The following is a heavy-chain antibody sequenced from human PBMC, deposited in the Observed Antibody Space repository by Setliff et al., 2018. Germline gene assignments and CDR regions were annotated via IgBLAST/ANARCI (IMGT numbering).Heavy chain of an antibody. CDR3: AKGAHFSNYARVFDP. Sequence: PGGSLRLSCGASGFTFRKYWMYWVRQVPGKGLVWVSRISPDGTITNYADSVKGRFTISRDNAKSSVYLQMSSLRAEDTAFYFCAKGAHFSNYARVFDPWGQGTLVTVSS. J-gene: IGHJ5*02. D-gene: IGHD4-4*01. CDR1: GFTFRKYW. CDR2: ISPDGTIT. V-gene: IGHV3-74*01.